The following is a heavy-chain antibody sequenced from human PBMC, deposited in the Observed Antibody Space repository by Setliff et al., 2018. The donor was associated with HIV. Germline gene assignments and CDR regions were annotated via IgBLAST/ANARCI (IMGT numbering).Heavy chain of an antibody. D-gene: IGHD6-13*01. CDR2: ISSNSSYI. CDR3: ARAIPGYSGSWYNPGWFDP. V-gene: IGHV3-21*04. Sequence: LRLSCAASGFTFSSYSMNWVRQAPGKGLEWVSSISSNSSYIYYAESVKGRFTISRDNAKNSLYLEMNSLRAEDTAVYYCARAIPGYSGSWYNPGWFDPWGQGTLVTVSS. J-gene: IGHJ5*02. CDR1: GFTFSSYS.